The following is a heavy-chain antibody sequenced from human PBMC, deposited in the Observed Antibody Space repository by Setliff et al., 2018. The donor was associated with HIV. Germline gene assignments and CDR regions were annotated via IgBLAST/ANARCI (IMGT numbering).Heavy chain of an antibody. V-gene: IGHV1-69*02. CDR3: AKQVSGYFDY. Sequence: SVKVSCKASGGTFSSYTISWVRQAPGQGLEWMGRIIPILGIANYAQKFQGRVTITADRFTNTAYMELSSLRSEDTAVYYCAKQVSGYFDYWGQGALVTAPQ. J-gene: IGHJ4*02. CDR1: GGTFSSYT. CDR2: IIPILGIA. D-gene: IGHD3-10*01.